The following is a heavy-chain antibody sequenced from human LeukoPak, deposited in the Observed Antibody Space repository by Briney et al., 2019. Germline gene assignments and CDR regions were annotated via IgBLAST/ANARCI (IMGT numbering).Heavy chain of an antibody. J-gene: IGHJ4*02. CDR2: ISNSGGST. V-gene: IGHV3-23*01. CDR3: AKHDSSGYWGGFDY. CDR1: GFTFSSYA. Sequence: GGSLRLSCAASGFTFSSYAMSWARQAPGKGLEWVSVISNSGGSTYYADSVKGRFTISRDNSKNTLYLQMNSLRAEDTAAYYCAKHDSSGYWGGFDYWGQGTLVTVSS. D-gene: IGHD3-22*01.